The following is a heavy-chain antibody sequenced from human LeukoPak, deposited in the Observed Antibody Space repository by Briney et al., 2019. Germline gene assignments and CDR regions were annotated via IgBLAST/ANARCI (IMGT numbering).Heavy chain of an antibody. J-gene: IGHJ5*02. CDR2: INPNSGGT. Sequence: GASVKVSCKASVYTFTGYYMHWVRQAPGQGLEWMGWINPNSGGTNYAQKFQGRVTMTRDTSISTAYMELSRLRSDDTAVYYCARGYCSSTSCQGGTNWFGPWGQGTLVTVSS. CDR1: VYTFTGYY. CDR3: ARGYCSSTSCQGGTNWFGP. D-gene: IGHD2-2*01. V-gene: IGHV1-2*02.